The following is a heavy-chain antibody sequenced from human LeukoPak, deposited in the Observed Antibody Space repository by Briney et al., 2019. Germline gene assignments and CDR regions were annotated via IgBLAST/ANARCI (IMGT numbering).Heavy chain of an antibody. J-gene: IGHJ3*02. CDR2: ISHVGGNT. CDR1: GFTFSNST. Sequence: GGSLRLSCAASGFTFSNSTMTWARQIPGKGLEWVSTISHVGGNTYYADFVQGRFTIARDNSKNTLYLLMTGLRSEDTALYYCTKIKGKDGIRDSYDMWGQGTMVTVSS. D-gene: IGHD2-21*01. CDR3: TKIKGKDGIRDSYDM. V-gene: IGHV3-23*01.